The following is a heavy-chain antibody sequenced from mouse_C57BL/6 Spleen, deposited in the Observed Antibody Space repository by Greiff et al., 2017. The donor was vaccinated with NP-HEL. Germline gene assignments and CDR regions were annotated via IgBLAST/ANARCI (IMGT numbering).Heavy chain of an antibody. V-gene: IGHV2-5*01. CDR1: GFSLTSYG. CDR3: AIPITTVDYYAMDY. D-gene: IGHD1-1*01. CDR2: IWRGGST. J-gene: IGHJ4*01. Sequence: VQLQESGPGLVQPSQSLSITCTVSGFSLTSYGVHWVRQSPGKGLEWLGVIWRGGSTDYNAAFMSRLSITKDNSKSQVFFKMNSLQADDTAIYYCAIPITTVDYYAMDYWGQGTSVTVSS.